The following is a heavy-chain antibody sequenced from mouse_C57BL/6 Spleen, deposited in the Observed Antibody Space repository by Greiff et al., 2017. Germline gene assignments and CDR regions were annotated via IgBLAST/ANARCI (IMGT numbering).Heavy chain of an antibody. CDR3: AREEAAQGNYARDY. Sequence: EVQGVESGGGLVKPGGSLKLSCAASGFTFSDYGMHWVRQAPEKGLEWVAYICRGSGTIYYAGTLKGRFTISRDNATNTLFLQMTSLRSEDTAMYYCAREEAAQGNYARDYWGQGTTVTVSS. J-gene: IGHJ4*01. CDR2: ICRGSGTI. V-gene: IGHV5-17*01. D-gene: IGHD6-1*01. CDR1: GFTFSDYG.